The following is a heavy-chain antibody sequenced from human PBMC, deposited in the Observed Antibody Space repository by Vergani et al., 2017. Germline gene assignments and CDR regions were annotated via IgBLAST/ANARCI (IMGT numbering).Heavy chain of an antibody. D-gene: IGHD4-11*01. J-gene: IGHJ6*02. V-gene: IGHV4-39*01. Sequence: QLQLQESGPGLVKPSETLSLTCTVSGGSISSSSYYWGWIRQPPGKGLEWIGSIYYSGSTYYNPSLKSRVTISVDTSKNQFSLKLSSVTAADTAVYYCARSTVKGFLDYYYGMDVWGQGTTVTVSS. CDR2: IYYSGST. CDR1: GGSISSSSYY. CDR3: ARSTVKGFLDYYYGMDV.